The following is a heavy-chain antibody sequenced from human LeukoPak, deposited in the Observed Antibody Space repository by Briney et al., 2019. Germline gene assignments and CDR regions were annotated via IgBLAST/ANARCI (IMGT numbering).Heavy chain of an antibody. Sequence: GGSLRLSCAASGFTFSNYWMSWVRQAPGKGLEWVATINQYGSEIYYVDSVKGRFTISRDNAKNSLSLQMNSLRDEDTAKYYCARDKIVGATHFDYWGQGILVTVSS. CDR3: ARDKIVGATHFDY. CDR2: INQYGSEI. D-gene: IGHD1-26*01. V-gene: IGHV3-7*01. J-gene: IGHJ4*02. CDR1: GFTFSNYW.